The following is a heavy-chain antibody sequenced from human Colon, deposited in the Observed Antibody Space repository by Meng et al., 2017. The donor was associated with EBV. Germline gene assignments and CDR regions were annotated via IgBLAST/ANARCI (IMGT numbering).Heavy chain of an antibody. J-gene: IGHJ4*02. V-gene: IGHV4-31*03. Sequence: QVQLQESGPGLVKPSQTRSLPCTVSGGSISSGGYYWSWIRQHPGKGLEWIGYIYYSGSTYYNPSLKSRVTISIDTSKNQFSLKLSSVTAADTAVYYCARGPSRWLQFSFDYWGQGTLVTVSS. CDR1: GGSISSGGYY. CDR3: ARGPSRWLQFSFDY. D-gene: IGHD5-24*01. CDR2: IYYSGST.